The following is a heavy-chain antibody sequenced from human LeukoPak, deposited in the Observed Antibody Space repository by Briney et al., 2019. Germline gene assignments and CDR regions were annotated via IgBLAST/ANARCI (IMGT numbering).Heavy chain of an antibody. CDR2: IYHTGST. CDR1: GASISSSY. J-gene: IGHJ4*02. CDR3: ARGYFDSRGYSNAFDY. D-gene: IGHD3-22*01. V-gene: IGHV4-59*01. Sequence: SETLSLTCTVSGASISSSYWSWIRQSPGKGLEWIGYIYHTGSTKYNPSLESRVTISVDTSKNQCSLKLNSVTAADTAVYYYARGYFDSRGYSNAFDYWGQGALVTVSS.